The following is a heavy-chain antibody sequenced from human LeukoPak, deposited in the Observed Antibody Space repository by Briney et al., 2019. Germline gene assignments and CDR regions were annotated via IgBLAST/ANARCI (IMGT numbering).Heavy chain of an antibody. CDR2: IIPILGIA. D-gene: IGHD6-19*01. V-gene: IGHV1-69*02. Sequence: GASVKVSCKASGGTFSSYTISCVRQAPGQGLEWMGRIIPILGIANYAQKFQGRVTITADRSTSTAYMELSSLRSEDTAVHYCARAVAGTGYFDYWGQGTLVTVSS. CDR1: GGTFSSYT. CDR3: ARAVAGTGYFDY. J-gene: IGHJ4*02.